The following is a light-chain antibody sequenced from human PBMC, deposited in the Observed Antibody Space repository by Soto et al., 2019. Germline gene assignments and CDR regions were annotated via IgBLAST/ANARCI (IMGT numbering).Light chain of an antibody. CDR1: SSNIGAGYD. CDR2: GST. Sequence: QSLLTQPPSVSGAPGQRVTISCTGSSSNIGAGYDVHWYQQLPGTAPKLLIYGSTNRPSGVPDRFSGSKSGTSASLAITGLQAEDEADYYCQSYDGTLSGSYGFGLGTKVTVL. CDR3: QSYDGTLSGSYG. J-gene: IGLJ1*01. V-gene: IGLV1-40*01.